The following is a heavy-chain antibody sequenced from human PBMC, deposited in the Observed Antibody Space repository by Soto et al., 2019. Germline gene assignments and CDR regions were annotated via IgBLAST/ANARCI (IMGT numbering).Heavy chain of an antibody. D-gene: IGHD3-22*01. V-gene: IGHV3-30-3*01. CDR1: GFTFSSYA. CDR3: ARGLTGLDY. J-gene: IGHJ4*02. Sequence: GGSLRLSCAASGFTFSSYAMPWVRQAPGKGLEWVAVISYDGSNKYYADSVKGRFTISRDNSKNPLYLQMNSLRAEDTAVYDCARGLTGLDYWGQGTLVTVSS. CDR2: ISYDGSNK.